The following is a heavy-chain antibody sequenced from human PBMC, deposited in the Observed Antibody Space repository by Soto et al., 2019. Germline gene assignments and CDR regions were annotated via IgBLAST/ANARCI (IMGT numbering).Heavy chain of an antibody. CDR3: ARARGGLWFGDSGYYYGMDV. CDR1: GGSFSGYY. D-gene: IGHD3-10*01. V-gene: IGHV4-34*01. Sequence: SETLSLTCAVYGGSFSGYYWSWIRQPPGKGLEWIGEINHSGSTNYNPSLKSRLTISVGTPKNQFSLKLSSVTAADTAVYYCARARGGLWFGDSGYYYGMDVWGQGTTVTSP. J-gene: IGHJ6*02. CDR2: INHSGST.